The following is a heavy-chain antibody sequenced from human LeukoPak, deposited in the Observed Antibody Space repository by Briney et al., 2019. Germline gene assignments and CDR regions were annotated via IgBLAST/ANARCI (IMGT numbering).Heavy chain of an antibody. Sequence: GASVKVSCKSSGYTFTIYDINWQRQGSGQGHEWMGLMTPNSGNTGYAQKFQGRVTMTRNTSISTAYMELSSLRSEDTAVYYCASGAYFDYWGQGTLVTVSS. J-gene: IGHJ4*02. V-gene: IGHV1-8*01. CDR2: MTPNSGNT. CDR3: ASGAYFDY. CDR1: GYTFTIYD.